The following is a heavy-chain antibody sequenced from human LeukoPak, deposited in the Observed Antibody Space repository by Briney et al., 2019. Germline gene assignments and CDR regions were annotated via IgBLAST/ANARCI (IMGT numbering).Heavy chain of an antibody. J-gene: IGHJ4*02. Sequence: SGGSLRLSCAASGFTFSDYYMSRIRQAPGKGLEWVSYISSSGSTIYYADSVKGRFTISRDNSKNTLYLQMNSLRAEDTAVYYCARNRRGWEETWGQGTLVTVSS. D-gene: IGHD1-26*01. CDR2: ISSSGSTI. CDR3: ARNRRGWEET. CDR1: GFTFSDYY. V-gene: IGHV3-11*01.